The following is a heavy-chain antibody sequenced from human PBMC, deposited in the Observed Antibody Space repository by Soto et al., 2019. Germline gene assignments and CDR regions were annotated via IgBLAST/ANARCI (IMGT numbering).Heavy chain of an antibody. D-gene: IGHD3-10*01. V-gene: IGHV6-1*01. CDR2: TYYRSKWYK. CDR3: ATTRYYYGSGSYFDY. CDR1: GDSVSSNSAA. Sequence: QVQLQQSGPGLVKPSQTLSLTCAISGDSVSSNSAAWNWIRQSPSRGLEWLGETYYRSKWYKHYALSVKSRITINADTSKNQISLQLSSVTPEDTAVYYCATTRYYYGSGSYFDYWGQGTLVTVSS. J-gene: IGHJ4*02.